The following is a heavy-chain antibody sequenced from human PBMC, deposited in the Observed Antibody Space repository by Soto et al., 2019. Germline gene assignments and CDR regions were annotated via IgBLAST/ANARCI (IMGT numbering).Heavy chain of an antibody. V-gene: IGHV4-39*01. D-gene: IGHD6-6*01. CDR3: ASLDSSSVWFDP. Sequence: SETLSLTCTVSGGSISSSSYYWGWIRQPPGKGLEWIGSIYYSGSTYYNPSLKSRVTISVDTSKNQFSLKLSSVTAADTAVYYCASLDSSSVWFDPWGQGTLVTVSS. J-gene: IGHJ5*02. CDR2: IYYSGST. CDR1: GGSISSSSYY.